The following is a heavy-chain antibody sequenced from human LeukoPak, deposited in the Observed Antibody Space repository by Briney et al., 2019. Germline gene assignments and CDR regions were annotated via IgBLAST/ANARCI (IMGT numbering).Heavy chain of an antibody. Sequence: GGSLRLSCAASGFTFSSYEMNWVRQAPGKGLEWVSYISSSGSTIYYADSVKGRFTISRDNAKNSLYLQMNSLRAADTAVYYCASTSRWELYSGAFDIWGQGTMVTVSS. J-gene: IGHJ3*02. D-gene: IGHD1-26*01. V-gene: IGHV3-48*03. CDR1: GFTFSSYE. CDR2: ISSSGSTI. CDR3: ASTSRWELYSGAFDI.